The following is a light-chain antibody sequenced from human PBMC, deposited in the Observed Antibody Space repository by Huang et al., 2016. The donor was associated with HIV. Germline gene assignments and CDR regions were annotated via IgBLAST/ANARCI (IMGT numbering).Light chain of an antibody. V-gene: IGKV1-39*01. CDR1: HNIINS. Sequence: DIQMTQSPSSLSASGGDRVTITCRASHNIINSLNWYQQKPGKAPNLLIYGTSTLQSGVSSRFSGSGSGTDFTLTISSLQPEDFATYYCQQSYSISYSFGQGTRLEI. CDR3: QQSYSISYS. CDR2: GTS. J-gene: IGKJ2*01.